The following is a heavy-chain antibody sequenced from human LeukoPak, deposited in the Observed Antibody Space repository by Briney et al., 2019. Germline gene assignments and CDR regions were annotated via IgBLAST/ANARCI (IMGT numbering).Heavy chain of an antibody. CDR2: IRTKGYGGTT. CDR3: SRSPYGFVYYFDY. CDR1: GFIFGDYA. Sequence: GGSLRLSCTTSGFIFGDYAMSWVRQAPGKGLEWVGFIRTKGYGGTTEYAASVKGRFSISRDDSKSIAYLQMNSLKTEDTALYYCSRSPYGFVYYFDYWGQGTLVTVSS. J-gene: IGHJ4*02. D-gene: IGHD4-17*01. V-gene: IGHV3-49*04.